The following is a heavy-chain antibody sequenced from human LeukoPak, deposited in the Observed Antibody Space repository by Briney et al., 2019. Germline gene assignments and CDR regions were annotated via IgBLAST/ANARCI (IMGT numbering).Heavy chain of an antibody. J-gene: IGHJ4*02. Sequence: GGSLRLSCAASGFTFSSYGMHWVRQAPGKGLEWVSLISWDGGSTYYADSVKGRFTISRDNSKNSLYLQMNSLRTEDTALYYCAKAGRSGSYSDWGQGTLVTVSS. CDR1: GFTFSSYG. CDR3: AKAGRSGSYSD. D-gene: IGHD3-10*01. CDR2: ISWDGGST. V-gene: IGHV3-43*01.